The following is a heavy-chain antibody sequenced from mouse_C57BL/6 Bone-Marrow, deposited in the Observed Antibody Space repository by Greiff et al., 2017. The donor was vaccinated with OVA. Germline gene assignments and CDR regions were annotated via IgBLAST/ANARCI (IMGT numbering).Heavy chain of an antibody. V-gene: IGHV1-54*01. Sequence: VKVVESGAELVRPGTSVKVSCKASGYAFTNYLIEWVKQRPGQGLEWIGVINPGSGGTNYNEKFKGKATLTADKSSSTAYMQLSSLTSEDSAVYFCARRNDGYWYFDVWGTGTTVTVSS. D-gene: IGHD2-3*01. J-gene: IGHJ1*03. CDR1: GYAFTNYL. CDR2: INPGSGGT. CDR3: ARRNDGYWYFDV.